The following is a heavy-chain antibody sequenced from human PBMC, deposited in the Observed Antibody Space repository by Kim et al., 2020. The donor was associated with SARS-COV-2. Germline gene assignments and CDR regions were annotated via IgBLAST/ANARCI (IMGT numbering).Heavy chain of an antibody. J-gene: IGHJ4*02. Sequence: GGSLRLSCLDSGFDFSSQAMSWVRQAPGKGLEWVSAIKGDGGDPFSADSLKGRFTISRDNSKRTLYLQMNSLRADDTAIYYCAKGNGDHWGQGTLVTVSS. CDR3: AKGNGDH. D-gene: IGHD2-8*01. CDR1: GFDFSSQA. V-gene: IGHV3-23*01. CDR2: IKGDGGDP.